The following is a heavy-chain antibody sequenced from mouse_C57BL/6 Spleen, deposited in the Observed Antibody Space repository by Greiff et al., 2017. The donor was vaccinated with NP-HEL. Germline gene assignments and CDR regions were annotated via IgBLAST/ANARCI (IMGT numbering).Heavy chain of an antibody. CDR3: ARAYGNDWYFDV. J-gene: IGHJ1*03. V-gene: IGHV3-1*01. Sequence: EVQLVESGPGMVKPSQSLSLTCTVTGYSITSGYDWHWIRHFPGNKLEWMGYISYSGSTNYNPSLKSRISITHDTSKNHFFLKLNSVTTEDTATYYCARAYGNDWYFDVWGTGTTVTVSS. D-gene: IGHD2-1*01. CDR1: GYSITSGYD. CDR2: ISYSGST.